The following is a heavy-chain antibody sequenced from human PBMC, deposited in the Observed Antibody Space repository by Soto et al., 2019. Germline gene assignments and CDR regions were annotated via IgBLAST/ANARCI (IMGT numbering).Heavy chain of an antibody. CDR3: ARVAYVDESFDY. CDR1: GFTFSSYW. D-gene: IGHD2-21*01. CDR2: TKPDGSEK. J-gene: IGHJ4*02. V-gene: IGHV3-7*01. Sequence: EVHLVESGGGLVQPGGSLRLSCAASGFTFSSYWMTWVRQAPGKGLEWVAHTKPDGSEKNYVGSVKGRFTISRDNAKNSLFLQMDSLRAEDTAVYYCARVAYVDESFDYWGQGTLVTVSS.